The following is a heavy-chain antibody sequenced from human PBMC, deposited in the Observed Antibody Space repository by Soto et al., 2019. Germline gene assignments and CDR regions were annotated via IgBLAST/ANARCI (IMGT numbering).Heavy chain of an antibody. Sequence: GGSLRLSCAASGFTFSSYSMNWVRQAPGKGLEWVSSISSSSSYIYYADSVKGRFTISRDNAKNSLYLQMNSLRAEDTAVYYCAQILAAADDAFDIWGQGTMVTVSS. CDR1: GFTFSSYS. CDR3: AQILAAADDAFDI. J-gene: IGHJ3*02. CDR2: ISSSSSYI. V-gene: IGHV3-21*01. D-gene: IGHD6-13*01.